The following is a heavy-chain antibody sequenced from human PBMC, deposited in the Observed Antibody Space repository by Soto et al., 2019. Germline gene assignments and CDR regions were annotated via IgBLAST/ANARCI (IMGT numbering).Heavy chain of an antibody. CDR3: TTSLQYSSGWCGVDAFDI. D-gene: IGHD6-19*01. CDR1: GFTFSGSA. J-gene: IGHJ3*02. V-gene: IGHV3-73*01. Sequence: GGSLRLSCAASGFTFSGSAMHWVRQASGKGQEWVGRIRSKANSYATAYAASVKGRFTISRDDSKNTAYLQMNSLKTEDTAVYYCTTSLQYSSGWCGVDAFDIWGQGTMVTVSS. CDR2: IRSKANSYAT.